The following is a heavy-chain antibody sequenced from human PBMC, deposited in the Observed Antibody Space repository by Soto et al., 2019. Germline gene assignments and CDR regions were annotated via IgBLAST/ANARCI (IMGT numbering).Heavy chain of an antibody. V-gene: IGHV2-5*02. CDR2: IYWDDEK. D-gene: IGHD1-26*01. CDR1: GFSISTNGVG. CDR3: ARRRRYATSQYYFAY. Sequence: QITLMESGPTLVKPTQTLTLTCTFSGFSISTNGVGVGWIRQPPGKALEWLALIYWDDEKRYSPSLKSRLTITKDTSKNQLVLTMTNLDPVDTATYYCARRRRYATSQYYFAYWGQGTLVTVSS. J-gene: IGHJ4*02.